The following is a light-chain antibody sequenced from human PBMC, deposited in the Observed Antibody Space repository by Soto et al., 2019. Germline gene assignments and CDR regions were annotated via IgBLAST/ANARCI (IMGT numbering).Light chain of an antibody. J-gene: IGLJ3*02. CDR2: EDS. CDR3: CSYARGSTLV. V-gene: IGLV2-23*01. CDR1: SSDVGSYNL. Sequence: QSALTQPASVSGSPGQSITISCTGTSSDVGSYNLVSWYQQHPGKAPKLMIYEDSKRPSGVSKRFFGSKSGNTASLTISGLQAEDEADYFCCSYARGSTLVFGGGTKLTVL.